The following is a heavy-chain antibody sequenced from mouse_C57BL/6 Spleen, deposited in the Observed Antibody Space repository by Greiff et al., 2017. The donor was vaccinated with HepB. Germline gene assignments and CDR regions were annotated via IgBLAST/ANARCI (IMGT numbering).Heavy chain of an antibody. J-gene: IGHJ4*01. V-gene: IGHV1-80*01. CDR2: IYPGDGDT. Sequence: QVHVKQSGAELVKPGASVKISCKASGYAFSSYWMNWVKQRPGKGLEWIGQIYPGDGDTNYNGKFKGKATLTADKSSSTAYMQLSSLTSEDSAVYFCARGGDDYAMDYWGQGTSVTVSS. CDR1: GYAFSSYW. CDR3: ARGGDDYAMDY. D-gene: IGHD3-3*01.